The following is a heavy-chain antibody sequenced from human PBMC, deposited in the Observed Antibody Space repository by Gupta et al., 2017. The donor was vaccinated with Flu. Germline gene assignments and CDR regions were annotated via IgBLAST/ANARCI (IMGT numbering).Heavy chain of an antibody. CDR1: SNSSYY. Sequence: SNSSYYGGWIRQATGKGLEWIGGIYDNGNAYYNPSLQSRVTISLDTSKNQISLKAKSVTAADTATYYCARPQVLHTSICDCWGQGARGTVSP. CDR2: IYDNGNA. CDR3: ARPQVLHTSICDC. V-gene: IGHV4-39*01. J-gene: IGHJ4*02. D-gene: IGHD3-16*01.